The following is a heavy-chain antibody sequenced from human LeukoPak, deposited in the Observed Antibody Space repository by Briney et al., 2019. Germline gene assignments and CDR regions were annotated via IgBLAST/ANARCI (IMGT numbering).Heavy chain of an antibody. D-gene: IGHD6-19*01. CDR2: IYYSGST. J-gene: IGHJ4*02. CDR1: GGSVSSGSYY. V-gene: IGHV4-61*01. Sequence: SETLSLTCTVSGGSVSSGSYYWIWIPQPPGKGLEWIGYIYYSGSTNYNPSLKSRVTISVDTSKNQFSLKLSSVTAADTAVYYCARGVAVAGNLDYWGQGTLVTVSS. CDR3: ARGVAVAGNLDY.